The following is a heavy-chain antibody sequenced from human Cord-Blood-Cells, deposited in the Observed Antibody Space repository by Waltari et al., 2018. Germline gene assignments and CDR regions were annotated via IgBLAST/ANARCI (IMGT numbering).Heavy chain of an antibody. CDR2: INHSGST. D-gene: IGHD1-26*01. V-gene: IGHV4-34*01. CDR3: ARGRGYSGSSIFDY. Sequence: QVQLQQRGAGLLKPSETLSLTCAVYGGSFSGYYWSWIRQPPGKGLEWSGEINHSGSTNYNPSLKSRVTISVDTSKNQFSLKLSSVTAADTAVYYCARGRGYSGSSIFDYWGQGTLVTVSS. J-gene: IGHJ4*02. CDR1: GGSFSGYY.